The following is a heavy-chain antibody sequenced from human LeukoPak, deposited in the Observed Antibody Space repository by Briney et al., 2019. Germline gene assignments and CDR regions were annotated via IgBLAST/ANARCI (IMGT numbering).Heavy chain of an antibody. V-gene: IGHV5-51*01. CDR2: IYPGDSDT. D-gene: IGHD4-11*01. CDR1: GYTFTAYW. CDR3: ARYSSSSFYY. Sequence: GESLKISCKGSGYTFTAYWIGWVRQKPGKGLEFMGMIYPGDSDTRYSPSFQGQVTISADKSINTAYLQWRSLQASDTATYYCARYSSSSFYYWGQGTLVTASS. J-gene: IGHJ4*02.